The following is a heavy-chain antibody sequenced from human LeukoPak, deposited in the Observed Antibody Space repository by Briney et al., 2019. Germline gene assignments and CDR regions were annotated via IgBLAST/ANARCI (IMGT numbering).Heavy chain of an antibody. CDR1: GGSISSYY. V-gene: IGHV4-59*08. CDR2: IYYSGST. J-gene: IGHJ6*02. Sequence: PSETLSLTCTVSGGSISSYYWSWIWQPPGKGLEWIGYIYYSGSTNYNPSLKSRVTISVDTSKNQFSLKLSSVTAADTAVYYCARLPGHNGMDVWGQGTTVTVSS. CDR3: ARLPGHNGMDV.